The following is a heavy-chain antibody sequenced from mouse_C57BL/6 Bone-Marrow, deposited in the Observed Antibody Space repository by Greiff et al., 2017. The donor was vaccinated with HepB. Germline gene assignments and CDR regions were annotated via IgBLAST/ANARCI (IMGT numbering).Heavy chain of an antibody. D-gene: IGHD1-1*01. V-gene: IGHV5-9*01. CDR3: ARPHYYGSITWFAY. CDR1: GFTFSSYT. J-gene: IGHJ3*01. CDR2: ISGGGGNT. Sequence: EVKVEESGGGLVKPGGSLKLSCAASGFTFSSYTMSWVRQTPEKRLEWVATISGGGGNTYYPDSVKGRFTISRDNAKNTLYLQMSSLRSEDTALYYCARPHYYGSITWFAYWGQGTLVTVSA.